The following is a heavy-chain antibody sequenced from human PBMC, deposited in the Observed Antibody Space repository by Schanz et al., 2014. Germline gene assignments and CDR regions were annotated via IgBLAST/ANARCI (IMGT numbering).Heavy chain of an antibody. D-gene: IGHD2-21*01. J-gene: IGHJ4*02. Sequence: LQLQESGSGLMKPSQTLSLTCAVSGGSISSGGYSWNWIRQSPGKGLEWIGYIYYSGNTYYNPSLKSRVTISVARSKNQFSLRLDSVTAADTAVYYCALREKPCGPFASWGQGALVTVSS. V-gene: IGHV4-30-2*06. CDR2: IYYSGNT. CDR3: ALREKPCGPFAS. CDR1: GGSISSGGYS.